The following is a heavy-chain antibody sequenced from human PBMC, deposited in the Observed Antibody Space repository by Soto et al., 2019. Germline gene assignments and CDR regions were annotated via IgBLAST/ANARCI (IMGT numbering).Heavy chain of an antibody. CDR1: GFPFTSSA. V-gene: IGHV1-58*02. J-gene: IGHJ6*03. CDR2: IVVGSGNT. Sequence: SLKVSCKSSGFPFTSSAIQWLRQARGQRLEWIGWIVVGSGNTNYAQKFQERVTITRDMSTSTAYMELSSLRSEDTAVYYCAAPRPNRYYYYYMDVWGKGTTVTVSS. CDR3: AAPRPNRYYYYYMDV.